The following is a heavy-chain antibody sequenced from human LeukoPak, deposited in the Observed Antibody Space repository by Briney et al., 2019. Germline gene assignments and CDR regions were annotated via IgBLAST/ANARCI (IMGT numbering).Heavy chain of an antibody. J-gene: IGHJ6*02. D-gene: IGHD3-3*01. CDR2: ISDSVDST. V-gene: IGHV3-23*01. Sequence: PGGSLRLSCAASGFTFSQYAMHWVRQAPGKGLEWVSTISDSVDSTYSADFVKGRFTISRDNSKNTLYLQMNSLRVEDTAVYYCAKGAPHYDFWSGYGYGMDVWGQGTAVTVSS. CDR3: AKGAPHYDFWSGYGYGMDV. CDR1: GFTFSQYA.